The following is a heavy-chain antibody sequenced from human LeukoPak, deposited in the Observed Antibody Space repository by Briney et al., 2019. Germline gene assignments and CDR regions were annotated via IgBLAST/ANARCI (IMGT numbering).Heavy chain of an antibody. CDR1: GYTFTDYF. CDR2: ISAYNGNT. CDR3: ARELSHYGGNSGDY. J-gene: IGHJ4*02. V-gene: IGHV1-18*04. Sequence: ASVKVSCKASGYTFTDYFIHWVRQAPGQGLEWMGWISAYNGNTNYAQKLQGRVTMTTDTSTSTAYMELRSLRSDDTAAYYCARELSHYGGNSGDYWGQGTLVTVSS. D-gene: IGHD4-23*01.